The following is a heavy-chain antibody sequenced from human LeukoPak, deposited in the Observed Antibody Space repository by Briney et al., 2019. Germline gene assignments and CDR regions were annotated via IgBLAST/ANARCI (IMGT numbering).Heavy chain of an antibody. CDR3: ARSNYDYVWGTYYFDY. J-gene: IGHJ4*02. CDR2: ISSSGSTI. CDR1: GFTFSSYE. D-gene: IGHD3-16*01. Sequence: GGSLRHSCAASGFTFSSYEMNWVRQAPGKGLEWVSYISSSGSTIYYADSVKGRFTISRDNAKNSLYLQMNSLRAEDTAVYYCARSNYDYVWGTYYFDYWGQGTLVTVSS. V-gene: IGHV3-48*03.